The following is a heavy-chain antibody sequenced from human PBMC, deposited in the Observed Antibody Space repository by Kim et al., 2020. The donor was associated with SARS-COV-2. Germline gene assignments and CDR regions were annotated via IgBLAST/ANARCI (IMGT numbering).Heavy chain of an antibody. CDR2: ISGSGGST. CDR3: AKDLSRSSGYYGVWRVYFDY. J-gene: IGHJ4*02. Sequence: GGSLRLSCAASGFTFSSYAMSWVRQAPGKGLEWVSAISGSGGSTYYADSVKGRFTISRDNSKNTLYLQMNSLRAEDTAVYYCAKDLSRSSGYYGVWRVYFDYWGQGTLVTVSS. V-gene: IGHV3-23*01. CDR1: GFTFSSYA. D-gene: IGHD3-22*01.